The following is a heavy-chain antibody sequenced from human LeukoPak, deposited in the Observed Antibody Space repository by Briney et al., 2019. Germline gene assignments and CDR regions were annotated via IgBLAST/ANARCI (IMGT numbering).Heavy chain of an antibody. Sequence: ASVKVSCKTSGYTFTDYNVYWVRQAPEQGLQWMGWINPKTGGTIYAQRFQGRVTMTKDTSITTAYMELRSLRFDDTAVYYCARRFCSGGSCIPDYWGQGTLVTVSS. D-gene: IGHD2-15*01. V-gene: IGHV1-2*02. CDR1: GYTFTDYN. CDR3: ARRFCSGGSCIPDY. CDR2: INPKTGGT. J-gene: IGHJ4*02.